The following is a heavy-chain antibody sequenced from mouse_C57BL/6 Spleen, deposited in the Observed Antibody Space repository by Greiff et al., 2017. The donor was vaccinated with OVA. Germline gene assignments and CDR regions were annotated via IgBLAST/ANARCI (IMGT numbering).Heavy chain of an antibody. Sequence: VQLQQPGAELVKPGASVKLSCKASGYTFTSYWMQWVKQRPGQGLEWIGEIDPSDSYTNYNQKFKGKATLTVDTSSSTAYMQLSSLTSEDSAVYYCAREGGRLDYWGQGTTLTVSS. V-gene: IGHV1-50*01. J-gene: IGHJ2*01. CDR2: IDPSDSYT. CDR3: AREGGRLDY. CDR1: GYTFTSYW.